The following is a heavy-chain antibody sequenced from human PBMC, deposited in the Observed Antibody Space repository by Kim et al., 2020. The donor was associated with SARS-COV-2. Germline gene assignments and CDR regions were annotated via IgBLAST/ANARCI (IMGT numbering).Heavy chain of an antibody. CDR2: ISYDGSNK. J-gene: IGHJ6*01. D-gene: IGHD6-13*01. Sequence: GGSLRLSCAASGFTFSSYGMHWVRQAPGKGLEWVAVISYDGSNKYYADSVKGRFTISRDNSKNTLYLQMNSLRAEDTAVYYCAKVSSSCEDGCYYYCLDVWGEGTTVSVPP. CDR1: GFTFSSYG. V-gene: IGHV3-30*18. CDR3: AKVSSSCEDGCYYYCLDV.